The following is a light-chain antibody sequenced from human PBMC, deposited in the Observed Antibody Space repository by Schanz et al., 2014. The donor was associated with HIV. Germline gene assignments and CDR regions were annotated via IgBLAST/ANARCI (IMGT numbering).Light chain of an antibody. Sequence: EIVLTMAPATLSVSPGDTVTLSCRASQSVSSMLDFLQTKPCPSPLLLLSLISTRATGIPARFSGSGSGTEFTLTISSLQSEDFAVYYCLQHNNWPWTFGQGTKVEIK. J-gene: IGKJ1*01. CDR2: LIS. CDR1: QSVSSM. CDR3: LQHNNWPWT. V-gene: IGKV3-15*01.